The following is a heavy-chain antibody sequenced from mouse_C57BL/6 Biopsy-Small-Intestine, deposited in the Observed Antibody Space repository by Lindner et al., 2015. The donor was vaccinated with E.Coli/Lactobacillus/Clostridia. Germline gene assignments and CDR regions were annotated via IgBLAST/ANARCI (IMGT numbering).Heavy chain of an antibody. V-gene: IGHV10-3*01. Sequence: VQLQESGGGLVQPKGSLKLSCAASGFTFNTYAVHWVRQAPGEGLEWVARIRSKSSNYATYYGDSVKDRFTISRDDSQSMLYLQMNNLKTEDTAMYYCVRDRWDGGYWYFDVWDTGTAVTVSS. J-gene: IGHJ1*03. D-gene: IGHD4-1*01. CDR2: IRSKSSNYAT. CDR3: VRDRWDGGYWYFDV. CDR1: GFTFNTYA.